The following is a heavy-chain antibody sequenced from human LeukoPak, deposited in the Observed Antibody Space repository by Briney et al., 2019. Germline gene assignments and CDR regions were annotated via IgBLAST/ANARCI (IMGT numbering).Heavy chain of an antibody. CDR3: ARVEYCTKGVCINFDL. J-gene: IGHJ4*02. Sequence: ASVKVSCKASGYTFTGPYIHWMRQAPGQGLEWMAWINPNSGGTKYAQKFQGRVTVTRDTSTSTAYMELSGLRADDTATYYCARVEYCTKGVCINFDLWGQGTLVTVSS. V-gene: IGHV1-2*02. CDR2: INPNSGGT. D-gene: IGHD2-8*01. CDR1: GYTFTGPY.